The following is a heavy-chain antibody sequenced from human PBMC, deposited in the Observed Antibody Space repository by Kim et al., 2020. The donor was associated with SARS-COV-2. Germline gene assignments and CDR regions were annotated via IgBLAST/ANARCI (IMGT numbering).Heavy chain of an antibody. CDR3: ARISGWYYFDY. CDR2: IYHSGST. Sequence: SETLSLTCTVSGYSISSGYYWGWIRQPPGKGLEWIGSIYHSGSTYYNPSLKSRVTISVDTSKNQFSLKLSSVTAADTAVYYCARISGWYYFDYWGQGTLV. V-gene: IGHV4-38-2*02. CDR1: GYSISSGYY. J-gene: IGHJ4*02. D-gene: IGHD6-19*01.